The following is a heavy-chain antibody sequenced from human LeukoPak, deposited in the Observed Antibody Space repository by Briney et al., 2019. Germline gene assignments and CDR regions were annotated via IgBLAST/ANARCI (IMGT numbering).Heavy chain of an antibody. CDR3: TRGEVGGDGYNLNFDY. D-gene: IGHD5-24*01. V-gene: IGHV3-73*01. CDR1: GFTFSGSA. Sequence: GGSLKLSCAASGFTFSGSAMHWVRQASGKGLEWVGRIRSKANSYATAYAASVKGRFTISRDDSKNTAYLQMNSLKTEDTAVHYCTRGEVGGDGYNLNFDYWGQGTLVTVSS. J-gene: IGHJ4*02. CDR2: IRSKANSYAT.